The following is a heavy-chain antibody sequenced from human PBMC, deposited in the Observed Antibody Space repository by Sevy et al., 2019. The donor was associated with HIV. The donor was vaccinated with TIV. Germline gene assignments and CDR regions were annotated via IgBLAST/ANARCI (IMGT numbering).Heavy chain of an antibody. V-gene: IGHV3-30-3*01. CDR1: GFTFSSYA. D-gene: IGHD6-13*01. Sequence: GGSLRLSCAASGFTFSSYAMHWVRQAPGKGLEWVAVISYDGSNKYYADSVKGRFTTSRDNSKNTLYLQMNSLRAEDTAVYYCARDAHRIAAAGYDYWGQGTLVTVSS. CDR3: ARDAHRIAAAGYDY. CDR2: ISYDGSNK. J-gene: IGHJ4*02.